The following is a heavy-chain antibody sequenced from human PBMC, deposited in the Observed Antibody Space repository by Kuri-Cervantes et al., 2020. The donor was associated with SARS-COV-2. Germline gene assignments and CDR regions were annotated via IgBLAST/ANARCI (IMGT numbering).Heavy chain of an antibody. D-gene: IGHD3-22*01. CDR2: IFSNDEK. CDR3: ARNVGGYYQNFDY. Sequence: SGPTLVKPTETLTLTCTVSGFSLSNARMGVSWIRQPPGKALEWLAHIFSNDEKSYSTSLKSRLTISKDTSKSQVVLTMTNMDPVDTATYYCARNVGGYYQNFDYWGQGTLVTVSS. CDR1: GFSLSNARMG. V-gene: IGHV2-26*01. J-gene: IGHJ4*02.